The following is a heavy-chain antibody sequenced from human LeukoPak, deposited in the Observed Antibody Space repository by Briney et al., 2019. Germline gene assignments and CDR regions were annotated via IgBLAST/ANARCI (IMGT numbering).Heavy chain of an antibody. CDR2: INHSGST. Sequence: SETLSLTCAVYGGSFSGYYWSWIRQPPGKELEWIGEINHSGSTNYNPSLKSRVTISVDTSKNQFSLKLSSVTAADTAVYYCARDRSGHYNAPFDSWGQGTLVTVSS. J-gene: IGHJ4*02. V-gene: IGHV4-34*01. CDR3: ARDRSGHYNAPFDS. D-gene: IGHD3-3*01. CDR1: GGSFSGYY.